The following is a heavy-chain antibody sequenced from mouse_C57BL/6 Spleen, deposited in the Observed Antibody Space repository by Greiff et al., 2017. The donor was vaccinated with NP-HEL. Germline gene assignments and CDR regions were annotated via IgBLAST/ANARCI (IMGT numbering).Heavy chain of an antibody. J-gene: IGHJ1*03. Sequence: DVKLVESGGDLVKPGGSLKLSCAASGFTFSSYGMSWVRQTPDKRLEWVATISSGGSYTYYPDSVKGRFTISRDTAKNTLYLQMSSLKSEDTAMYYCARHESTTVVATYWDFDVWGTGTTVTVSS. CDR1: GFTFSSYG. D-gene: IGHD1-1*01. CDR3: ARHESTTVVATYWDFDV. V-gene: IGHV5-6*02. CDR2: ISSGGSYT.